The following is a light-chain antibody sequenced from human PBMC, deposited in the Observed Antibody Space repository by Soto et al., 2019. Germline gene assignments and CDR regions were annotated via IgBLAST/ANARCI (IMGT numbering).Light chain of an antibody. CDR2: AAS. Sequence: EIVLTQSPATLSLSPGETATLSCRASQSVGSAVAWYQHRPGQAPRLLIVAASIRATGVPGRFSGGGSGTEFTLTISGLQSEDFAVYYCQHYINWPPLTFGGGTTVDIK. CDR3: QHYINWPPLT. CDR1: QSVGSA. V-gene: IGKV3-15*01. J-gene: IGKJ4*01.